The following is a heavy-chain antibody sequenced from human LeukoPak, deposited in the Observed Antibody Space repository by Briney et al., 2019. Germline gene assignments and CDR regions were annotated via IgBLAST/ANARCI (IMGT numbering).Heavy chain of an antibody. CDR1: GGSISRYH. CDR2: IYSSGST. Sequence: PSETLSLTCTVSGGSISRYHWSWIRQPAGKGLEWIGHIYSSGSTNYNPSLKSRVTMSIDMSKNQVSLKLSSVTAAVTAVYYCTRHWSTGNSFYRFDFWGQGTLVTVSS. D-gene: IGHD4-23*01. CDR3: TRHWSTGNSFYRFDF. V-gene: IGHV4-4*07. J-gene: IGHJ4*02.